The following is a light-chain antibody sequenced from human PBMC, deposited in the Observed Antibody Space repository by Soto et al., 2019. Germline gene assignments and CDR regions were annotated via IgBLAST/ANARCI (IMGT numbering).Light chain of an antibody. CDR2: AVS. CDR3: LQHHSYPQT. J-gene: IGKJ1*01. Sequence: DIQMTQSPSSLSASIGDRVTIACRASQGIKNDLAWYQQKPGKAPKRLIYAVSSLQSGVPSRFSGRGSETDFTLTISSLQPEDFETYYCLQHHSYPQTFGQGTKVDIX. CDR1: QGIKND. V-gene: IGKV1-17*01.